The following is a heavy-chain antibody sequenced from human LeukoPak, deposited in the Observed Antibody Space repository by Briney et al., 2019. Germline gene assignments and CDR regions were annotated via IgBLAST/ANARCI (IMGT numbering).Heavy chain of an antibody. CDR1: GFTFSSYA. V-gene: IGHV3-30-3*01. J-gene: IGHJ4*02. CDR3: ARVGLYSSGWSA. D-gene: IGHD6-19*01. CDR2: ISYDGSNK. Sequence: PGRSLRLSCAASGFTFSSYAMHWVRQAPGKGLEWVAVISYDGSNKYYADSVKGRFTISRDNAKNTLYLQMNSLRAEDTAVYYCARVGLYSSGWSAWGQGTLVTVSS.